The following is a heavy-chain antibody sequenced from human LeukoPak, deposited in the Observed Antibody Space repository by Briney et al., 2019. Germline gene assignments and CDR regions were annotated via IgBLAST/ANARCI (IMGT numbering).Heavy chain of an antibody. CDR3: ARERDYSNYVDY. CDR2: ISSSSSYI. CDR1: GLTFDEYG. Sequence: GGSLRLSCAASGLTFDEYGLSWVRQAPGKGLEWVSSISSSSSYIYYADSVKGRFTISRDNAKNSLYLQMNSLRAEDTAVYYCARERDYSNYVDYWGQGTLVTVSS. J-gene: IGHJ4*02. D-gene: IGHD4-11*01. V-gene: IGHV3-21*01.